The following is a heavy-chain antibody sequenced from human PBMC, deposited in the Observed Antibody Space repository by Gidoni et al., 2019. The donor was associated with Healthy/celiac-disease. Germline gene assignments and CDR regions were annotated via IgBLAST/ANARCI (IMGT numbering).Heavy chain of an antibody. V-gene: IGHV1-18*04. D-gene: IGHD3-22*01. CDR1: GYTFTSYG. J-gene: IGHJ4*02. Sequence: QVQLVQSGAELKKPGASVKVSCKASGYTFTSYGISWVRQAPGQGLEWMGWISAYNGNTNYAQKLQGRVTMTTDTSTSTAYMELRSLRSDDTAVYYCARSVGLYYYDSSGYPEDYWGQGTLVTVSS. CDR2: ISAYNGNT. CDR3: ARSVGLYYYDSSGYPEDY.